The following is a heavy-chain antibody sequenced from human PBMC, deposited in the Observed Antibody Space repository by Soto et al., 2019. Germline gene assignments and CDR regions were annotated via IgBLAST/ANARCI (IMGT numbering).Heavy chain of an antibody. J-gene: IGHJ4*02. CDR3: ARAPGIQLWSGREFAY. CDR1: GYTFTSYA. Sequence: GASVKVSCKASGYTFTSYAMHWVRQAPGQRLEWMGWINAGNGNTKYSQKFQGRVTITRDTSASTAYMELSSLRSEDTAVYYCARAPGIQLWSGREFAYWGQGTLVTVSS. D-gene: IGHD5-18*01. V-gene: IGHV1-3*01. CDR2: INAGNGNT.